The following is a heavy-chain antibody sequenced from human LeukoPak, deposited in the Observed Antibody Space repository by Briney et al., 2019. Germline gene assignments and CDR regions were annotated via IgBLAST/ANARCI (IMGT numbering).Heavy chain of an antibody. D-gene: IGHD5-18*01. V-gene: IGHV1-69*13. CDR2: IFPIFGTA. CDR1: GYTFTSYG. CDR3: ARSRYPGYSYGKSDYYYGMDV. Sequence: ASVKVSCKASGYTFTSYGITWVRQAPGQGLEWLGGIFPIFGTANYAQKFQGRVTITADESTTTAYMELSSLRSEDTAVYYCARSRYPGYSYGKSDYYYGMDVWGQGTTVTVSS. J-gene: IGHJ6*02.